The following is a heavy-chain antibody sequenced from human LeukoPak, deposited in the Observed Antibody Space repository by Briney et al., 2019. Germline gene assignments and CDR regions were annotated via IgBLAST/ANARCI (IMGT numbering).Heavy chain of an antibody. Sequence: SGSTYYNPSLKSRVTISVDTSKNQFSLKLSSVTAADTAVYYCARAGRYFDWLLANRIFDYWGQGTLVTVSS. CDR2: SGST. J-gene: IGHJ4*02. D-gene: IGHD3-9*01. CDR3: ARAGRYFDWLLANRIFDY. V-gene: IGHV4-39*07.